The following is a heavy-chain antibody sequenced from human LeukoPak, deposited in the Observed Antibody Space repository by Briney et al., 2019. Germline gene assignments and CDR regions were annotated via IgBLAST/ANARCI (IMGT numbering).Heavy chain of an antibody. D-gene: IGHD2-2*01. Sequence: PGGSLRLSCAASGFTFSGSAMHWVRQASGKGLEWVGRIRSKANSYATAYAASVKGRFTIFRDDSKNTAYLQMNSLKTEDTAVYYCTRITFCSSTSCYGTGYYYGMDVWGQGTTVTVSS. CDR3: TRITFCSSTSCYGTGYYYGMDV. V-gene: IGHV3-73*01. CDR1: GFTFSGSA. J-gene: IGHJ6*02. CDR2: IRSKANSYAT.